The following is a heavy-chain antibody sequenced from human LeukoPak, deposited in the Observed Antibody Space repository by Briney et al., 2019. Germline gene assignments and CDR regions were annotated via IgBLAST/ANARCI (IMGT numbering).Heavy chain of an antibody. Sequence: GGSLRLSCTASGFTFSSYWMHWVRRAPGKGLVWVSRITSDGSSTSHADSVKGRFTISRDNAKNTLYLQMNSLRAEDTAVYYCARVGEGYYGSSGYYRNDYWGQGTLVTVSS. D-gene: IGHD3-22*01. CDR3: ARVGEGYYGSSGYYRNDY. V-gene: IGHV3-74*01. J-gene: IGHJ4*02. CDR2: ITSDGSST. CDR1: GFTFSSYW.